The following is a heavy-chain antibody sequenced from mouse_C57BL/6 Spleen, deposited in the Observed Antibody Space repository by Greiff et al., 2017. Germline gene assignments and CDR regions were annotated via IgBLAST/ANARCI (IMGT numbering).Heavy chain of an antibody. CDR1: GYAISNYW. Sequence: VQLQQSGAELVKPGASVKISCKASGYAISNYWMNWVKQRPEQGLEWIGKIYPGDGDTNYAAKFKGKATLTADKSSNTAYLQLSSLTSEDSAVYYCARRRSYDAMDYWGKGTSVTVSS. J-gene: IGHJ4*01. V-gene: IGHV1-80*01. CDR3: ARRRSYDAMDY. CDR2: IYPGDGDT.